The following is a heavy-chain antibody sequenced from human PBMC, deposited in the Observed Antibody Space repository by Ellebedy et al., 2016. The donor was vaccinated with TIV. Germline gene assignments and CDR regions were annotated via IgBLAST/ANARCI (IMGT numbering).Heavy chain of an antibody. D-gene: IGHD2-15*01. J-gene: IGHJ2*01. CDR3: ARYVHGSGPPRSRYFDL. V-gene: IGHV3-48*03. CDR2: INRGGNVM. Sequence: PGGSLRLSCAASGFTVTNYEMNWARQAPGKGLEWVSYINRGGNVMYYADSVKGRFTISRDSAKNSLYLQMDSLRVDDTAIYFCARYVHGSGPPRSRYFDLWGRGTLVTVSS. CDR1: GFTVTNYE.